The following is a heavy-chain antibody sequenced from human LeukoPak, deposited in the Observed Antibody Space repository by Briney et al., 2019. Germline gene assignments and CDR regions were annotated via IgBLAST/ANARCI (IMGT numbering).Heavy chain of an antibody. V-gene: IGHV4-59*01. Sequence: SETLSLTCTVSGGSISSYYWSWIRQPPGKGLEWIGYIYYGGSTNYNPSLKSRVTISVDTSKNQFSLKLSSVTAADTAVYYCARDRIDYYGSGSYYTSIFDYWGQGTLVTVSS. CDR2: IYYGGST. D-gene: IGHD3-10*01. CDR3: ARDRIDYYGSGSYYTSIFDY. CDR1: GGSISSYY. J-gene: IGHJ4*02.